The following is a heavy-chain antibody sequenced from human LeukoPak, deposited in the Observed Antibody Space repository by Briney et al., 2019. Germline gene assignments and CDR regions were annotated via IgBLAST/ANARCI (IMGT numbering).Heavy chain of an antibody. D-gene: IGHD3-22*01. J-gene: IGHJ4*02. V-gene: IGHV1-46*01. CDR1: GYTFTSYY. CDR3: AREWVPEGSSGYYGGKDY. CDR2: INPSGGST. Sequence: ASVKVSCKASGYTFTSYYMHWVQQAPGQGLEWMGIINPSGGSTSYAQKFQGRVTMTRDTSTSTVYMELSSLRSEDTAVYYCAREWVPEGSSGYYGGKDYWGQGTLVTVSS.